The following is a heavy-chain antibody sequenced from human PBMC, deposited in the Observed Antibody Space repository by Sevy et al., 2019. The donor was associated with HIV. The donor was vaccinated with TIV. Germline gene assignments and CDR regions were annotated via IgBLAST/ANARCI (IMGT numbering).Heavy chain of an antibody. D-gene: IGHD5-18*01. V-gene: IGHV3-15*01. CDR1: GFTFTNTL. J-gene: IGHJ4*02. CDR2: IKSKTDGGTG. Sequence: GGSLRLSCAASGFTFTNTLMSWVRHAPGKGLEWVGRIKSKTDGGTGDYAAPVKGRFSISRDDSKNTLYLQMNSLKTEDTAVYYCTTGDPYNRYGYMRPYFFDYWGQGTLVTVSS. CDR3: TTGDPYNRYGYMRPYFFDY.